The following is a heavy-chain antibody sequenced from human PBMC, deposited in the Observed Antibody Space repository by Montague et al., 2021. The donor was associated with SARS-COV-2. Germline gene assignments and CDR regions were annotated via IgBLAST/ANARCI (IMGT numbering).Heavy chain of an antibody. CDR1: GGSFSRYF. D-gene: IGHD3-16*01. J-gene: IGHJ4*02. CDR3: VGAPNGYYFDY. V-gene: IGHV4-34*01. CDR2: ISPTGST. Sequence: SQTLSLTCDVYGGSFSRYFWSWIRQPPGRGPELIGHISPTGSTRYNPSFDSRVTISLDTSKSRLSLELTSVTVADTSIYFCVGAPNGYYFDYWGQGTPVSVSS.